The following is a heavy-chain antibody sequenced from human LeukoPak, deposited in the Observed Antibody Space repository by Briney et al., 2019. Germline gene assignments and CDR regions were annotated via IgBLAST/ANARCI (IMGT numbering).Heavy chain of an antibody. CDR2: IYYSGST. D-gene: IGHD1-26*01. V-gene: IGHV4-61*01. Sequence: SETLSLTCTVSGGSVNTGSYYWSWIRQPPGKGLEWIGYIYYSGSTNYNPSLKSRGTISMDTSENQFSLKLSSVTAADAAEYYCARVLRVGASIDYWGQGALVTVSS. J-gene: IGHJ4*02. CDR1: GGSVNTGSYY. CDR3: ARVLRVGASIDY.